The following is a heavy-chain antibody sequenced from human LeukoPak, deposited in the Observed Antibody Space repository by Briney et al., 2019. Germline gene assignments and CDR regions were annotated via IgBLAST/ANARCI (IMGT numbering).Heavy chain of an antibody. CDR3: ASNVGMDV. Sequence: GRSLRLSCAASGFTFSSYAMHWVRQAPGKGLEWVAVISYDGSNKYYADSVKGRFTISRDNSKNTLYLQMNSLRAEDTAVYYCASNVGMDVWGQGTTVTVSS. V-gene: IGHV3-30*04. J-gene: IGHJ6*02. CDR2: ISYDGSNK. CDR1: GFTFSSYA.